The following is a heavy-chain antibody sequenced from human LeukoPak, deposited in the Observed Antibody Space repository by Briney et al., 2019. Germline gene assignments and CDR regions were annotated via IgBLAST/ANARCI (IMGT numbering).Heavy chain of an antibody. CDR2: IYGGGST. D-gene: IGHD3-22*01. CDR3: ARAQFYHDSSTYGPDY. J-gene: IGHJ4*02. Sequence: GGSLRLSCAASGFTVSSNYMSWVRQAPGKGLEWDSVIYGGGSTYYADSVKGRFSISRDTSKNAVYLQMNSLRAEDTAVYYCARAQFYHDSSTYGPDYWGQGTLVTVSS. CDR1: GFTVSSNY. V-gene: IGHV3-53*01.